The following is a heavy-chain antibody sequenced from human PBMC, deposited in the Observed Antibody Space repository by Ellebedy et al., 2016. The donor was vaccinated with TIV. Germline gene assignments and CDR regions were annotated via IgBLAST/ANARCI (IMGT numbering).Heavy chain of an antibody. CDR2: IREKVNSYNT. CDR1: GFTFSDHY. CDR3: ARGSGGSGYVTFDY. Sequence: GGSLRLSCAASGFTFSDHYMDWVRQAPGEGLEWVGRIREKVNSYNTEYAASVKGRFTISRDDSTNSLYLLMNSLKTEDTAVYYCARGSGGSGYVTFDYWGQGTLVTVSS. D-gene: IGHD6-19*01. V-gene: IGHV3-72*01. J-gene: IGHJ4*02.